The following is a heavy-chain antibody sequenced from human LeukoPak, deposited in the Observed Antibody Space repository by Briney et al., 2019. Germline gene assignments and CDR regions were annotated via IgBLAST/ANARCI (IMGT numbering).Heavy chain of an antibody. J-gene: IGHJ5*02. CDR1: GGSISSYY. D-gene: IGHD6-19*01. CDR3: ARTIAVATGWFDP. CDR2: IYTSGNA. Sequence: SETLSLTCTVSGGSISSYYWSWIRQRAGKGLEWIGRIYTSGNANYSPSLKSRVTMSVDTSKNQFSLKLTSVTAADTAAYYCARTIAVATGWFDPWGQGTLVTVSS. V-gene: IGHV4-4*07.